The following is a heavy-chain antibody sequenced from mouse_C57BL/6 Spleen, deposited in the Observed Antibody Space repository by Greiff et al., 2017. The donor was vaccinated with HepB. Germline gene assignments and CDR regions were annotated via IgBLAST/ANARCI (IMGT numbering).Heavy chain of an antibody. CDR2: INPSNGGT. J-gene: IGHJ4*01. D-gene: IGHD2-5*01. V-gene: IGHV1-53*01. Sequence: QVQLQQPGTELVKPGASVKLSCKASGYTFTSYWMPWVQQRPGQGLEWIGNINPSNGGTNYNEKFKSKATLTVDKSSSTAYRQLSSLTSEDSAVYYCARSVDYSNYEAMGYWGQGTAVTVAS. CDR3: ARSVDYSNYEAMGY. CDR1: GYTFTSYW.